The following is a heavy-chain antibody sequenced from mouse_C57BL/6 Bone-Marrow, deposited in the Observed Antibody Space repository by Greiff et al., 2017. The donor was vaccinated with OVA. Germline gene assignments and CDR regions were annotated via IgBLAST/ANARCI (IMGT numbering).Heavy chain of an antibody. CDR2: ISSGSSTI. D-gene: IGHD1-1*01. CDR3: ARTYYYGSSLAWFAY. Sequence: EVKLMESGGGLVKPGGSLKLSCAASGFTFSDYGMHWVRQAPEKGLEWVAYISSGSSTIYYADTVKGRFTISRDNAKNTLFLQMTSLRSEDTAMYYCARTYYYGSSLAWFAYWGQGTLVTVSA. J-gene: IGHJ3*01. CDR1: GFTFSDYG. V-gene: IGHV5-17*01.